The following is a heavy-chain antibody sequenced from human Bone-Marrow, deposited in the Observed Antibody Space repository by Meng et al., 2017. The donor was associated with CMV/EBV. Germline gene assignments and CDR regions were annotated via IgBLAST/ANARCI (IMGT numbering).Heavy chain of an antibody. CDR2: INPSGGST. V-gene: IGHV1-46*01. CDR1: GYTFTSYY. J-gene: IGHJ6*02. Sequence: ASVKVSCKASGYTFTSYYMHWVRQAPGQGLEWMGIINPSGGSTSYAQKFQGRVTMTRDTSTSTVHMELSSLRSEDTAVYYCARDSGHIWSGRIGGMDVWGQGTTVTVSS. CDR3: ARDSGHIWSGRIGGMDV. D-gene: IGHD3-3*01.